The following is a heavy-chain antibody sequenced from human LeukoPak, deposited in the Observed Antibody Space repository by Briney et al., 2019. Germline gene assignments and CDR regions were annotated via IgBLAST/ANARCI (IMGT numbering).Heavy chain of an antibody. CDR3: ARAGIAAAGTDY. CDR1: GGSFSGYY. J-gene: IGHJ4*02. Sequence: PSETLSLTCAVYGGSFSGYYWSWIRQPPGKGLEWIGEINHSGSTNYNPSLKSRVTISVDTSKNQFSLKLSSVTAADTAVYYCARAGIAAAGTDYWGQGTLVTVSS. V-gene: IGHV4-34*01. CDR2: INHSGST. D-gene: IGHD6-13*01.